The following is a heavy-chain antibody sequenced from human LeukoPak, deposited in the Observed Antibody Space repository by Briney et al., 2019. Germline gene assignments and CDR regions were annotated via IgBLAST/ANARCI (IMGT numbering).Heavy chain of an antibody. CDR2: INPNSGGT. V-gene: IGHV1-2*02. D-gene: IGHD1-26*01. J-gene: IGHJ4*02. CDR1: GYTFTGYY. Sequence: ASVKVSCKASGYTFTGYYMHWVRQAPGQGLEWMGWINPNSGGTNYAQKFQGRVTMTRDTSISTAYMELSRLRSDDTAVYYCARSFNSRYSGSYSFDYWGQGTLVTVSS. CDR3: ARSFNSRYSGSYSFDY.